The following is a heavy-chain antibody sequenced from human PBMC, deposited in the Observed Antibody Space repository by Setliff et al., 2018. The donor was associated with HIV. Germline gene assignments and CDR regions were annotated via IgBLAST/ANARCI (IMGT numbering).Heavy chain of an antibody. Sequence: SETLSLTCSVYGTSFSDHYWSWVRQTPGKGLEWIGEMNQSGTTNYNPSLKSRVTMSIDTSRNQFSLRVTSVTAADTAVYFCARDRHSSGLGSYGPWGPGILVTVSS. D-gene: IGHD3-10*01. V-gene: IGHV4-34*01. CDR3: ARDRHSSGLGSYGP. CDR2: MNQSGTT. CDR1: GTSFSDHY. J-gene: IGHJ5*02.